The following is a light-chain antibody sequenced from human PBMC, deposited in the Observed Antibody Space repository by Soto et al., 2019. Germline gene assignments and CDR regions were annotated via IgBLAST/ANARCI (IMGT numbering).Light chain of an antibody. Sequence: NFMLTQPHSVSESPGKTVTISCTRSSGSIASNYVQWYQQRPGSCPTTLIYEDNQRPSGVPDRFSGSIDSSSNSASLTISGLKTEDEADYFCQSSDSSPYVAFGGGTKLTVL. V-gene: IGLV6-57*01. CDR2: EDN. CDR1: SGSIASNY. CDR3: QSSDSSPYVA. J-gene: IGLJ2*01.